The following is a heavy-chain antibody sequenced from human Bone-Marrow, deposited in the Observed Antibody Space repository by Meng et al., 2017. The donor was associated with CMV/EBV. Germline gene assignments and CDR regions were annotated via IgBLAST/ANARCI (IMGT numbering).Heavy chain of an antibody. Sequence: GEFLKISCAASGFTFSSYAMHWVRQAPGKGLEWVAVISYDGSNKYYADSVKGRFTISRDNSKNTLYLQMNSLRAEDTAVYYCAREPFNCSSTSCANYYGMDVWGQGTTVTVSS. D-gene: IGHD2-2*01. CDR3: AREPFNCSSTSCANYYGMDV. V-gene: IGHV3-30*04. J-gene: IGHJ6*02. CDR2: ISYDGSNK. CDR1: GFTFSSYA.